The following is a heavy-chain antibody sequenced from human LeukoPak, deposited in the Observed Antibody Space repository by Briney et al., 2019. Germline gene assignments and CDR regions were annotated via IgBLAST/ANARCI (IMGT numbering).Heavy chain of an antibody. CDR3: ARDPTTDAFDI. J-gene: IGHJ3*02. CDR1: GFTVSSNY. CDR2: IYSGGST. Sequence: GGSLRLSCAASGFTVSSNYMSWVRQAPGKGLEWVSVIYSGGSTYYADSVKGRSTISRDNSKNTLYLQMNSLRAEDTAVYYCARDPTTDAFDIWGQGTMVTVSS. D-gene: IGHD1-7*01. V-gene: IGHV3-53*01.